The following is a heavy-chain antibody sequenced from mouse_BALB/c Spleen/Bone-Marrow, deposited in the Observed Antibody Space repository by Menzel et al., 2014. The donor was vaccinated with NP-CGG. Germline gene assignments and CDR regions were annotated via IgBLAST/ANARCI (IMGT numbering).Heavy chain of an antibody. CDR2: IDPANGNT. Sequence: VQLKQSGAELVKPGASVKLSCTASGFNIKDTYIHWVKQRPEQGLEWIGRIDPANGNTKYDPKFQGKATITADTSSNTACLQLSSLTSEGTAVYYCAEITTAAYYVMDNWGQGTSVTVSS. D-gene: IGHD1-2*01. CDR1: GFNIKDTY. CDR3: AEITTAAYYVMDN. J-gene: IGHJ4*01. V-gene: IGHV14-3*02.